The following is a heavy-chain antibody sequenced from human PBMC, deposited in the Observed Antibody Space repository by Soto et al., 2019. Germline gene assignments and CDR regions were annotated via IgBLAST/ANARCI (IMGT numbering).Heavy chain of an antibody. CDR3: ARAGRANLELDY. D-gene: IGHD7-27*01. J-gene: IGHJ4*02. V-gene: IGHV3-33*01. Sequence: GGSLRLSCAASGFTFSSYGMHWVRQAPGKGLEWVAVIWYDGSNKYYADSVKGRFTISRDNSKNTLYLQMNSLRAEDTAVYYCARAGRANLELDYWGQGTLVTVSS. CDR2: IWYDGSNK. CDR1: GFTFSSYG.